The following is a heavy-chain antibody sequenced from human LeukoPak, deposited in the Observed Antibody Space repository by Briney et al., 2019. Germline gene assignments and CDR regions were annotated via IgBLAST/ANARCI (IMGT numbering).Heavy chain of an antibody. J-gene: IGHJ4*02. CDR2: FFSSGST. Sequence: SETLSLTCTVSGASISNYYWSWLRQPPGGGLEWIGYFFSSGSTRYNPSLKTRVTISVDTSKNQLSLKMTSVSAADTALYYCARGGVIRSGDYHFDFWGQGTLVTVSS. V-gene: IGHV4-59*13. D-gene: IGHD4-17*01. CDR3: ARGGVIRSGDYHFDF. CDR1: GASISNYY.